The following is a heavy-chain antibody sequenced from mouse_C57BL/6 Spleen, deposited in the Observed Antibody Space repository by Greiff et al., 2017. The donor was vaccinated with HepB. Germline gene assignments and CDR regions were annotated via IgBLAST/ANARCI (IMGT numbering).Heavy chain of an antibody. CDR2: INPNNGGT. D-gene: IGHD2-2*01. CDR3: ARGGVTTAFAY. Sequence: VQLQQSGPELVKPGASVKIPCKASGYTFTDYNMDWVKQSHGKSLEWIGDINPNNGGTIYNQKFKGKATLTVDKSSSIAYMELRSLTSEDTAVYYCARGGVTTAFAYWGQGTLVTVSA. CDR1: GYTFTDYN. V-gene: IGHV1-18*01. J-gene: IGHJ3*01.